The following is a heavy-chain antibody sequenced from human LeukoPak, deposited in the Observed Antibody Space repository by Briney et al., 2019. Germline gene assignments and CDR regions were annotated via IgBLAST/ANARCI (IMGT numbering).Heavy chain of an antibody. CDR1: GGSIISSTYT. Sequence: SGTLSLTCTVPGGSIISSTYTWGWIRQPPGMELEWIGTVYYSGTTYYNPSLKSRVTMSADTPKNQFSLRLTSVTAADTAVYYCARLPTGFPNWFDSWGHGTLVTVSS. V-gene: IGHV4-39*01. CDR3: ARLPTGFPNWFDS. CDR2: VYYSGTT. J-gene: IGHJ5*01.